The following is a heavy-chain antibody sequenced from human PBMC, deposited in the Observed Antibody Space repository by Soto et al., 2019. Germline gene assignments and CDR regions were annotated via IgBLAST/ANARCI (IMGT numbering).Heavy chain of an antibody. J-gene: IGHJ3*02. D-gene: IGHD3-22*01. CDR3: AKDGDDSRPPDAFDR. Sequence: LRLSCAASGFTVSSNDMSGVRQAPGKGLEWVSVIYSGGSTYYADSVRGRFTIPRDNSKNTVYLQMNSLRAEDTAVYYCAKDGDDSRPPDAFDRWGQGTMVTVSS. V-gene: IGHV3-66*01. CDR1: GFTVSSND. CDR2: IYSGGST.